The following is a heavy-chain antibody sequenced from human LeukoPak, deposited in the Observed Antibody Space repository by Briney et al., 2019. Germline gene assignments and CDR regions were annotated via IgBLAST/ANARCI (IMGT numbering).Heavy chain of an antibody. CDR2: IYHSGST. CDR3: ARGSRLGSSYYYYYMDV. V-gene: IGHV4-34*01. D-gene: IGHD1-26*01. Sequence: SETLSLTCAVYGGSFSGYYWSWIRQPPGKGLEWIGEIYHSGSTNYNPSLKSRVTISVDKSKNQFSLKLSSVTAADTAVYYCARGSRLGSSYYYYYMDVWGKGTRSPSP. J-gene: IGHJ6*03. CDR1: GGSFSGYY.